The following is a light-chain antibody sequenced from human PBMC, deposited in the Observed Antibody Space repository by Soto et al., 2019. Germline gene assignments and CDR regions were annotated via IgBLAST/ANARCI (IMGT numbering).Light chain of an antibody. V-gene: IGKV3-15*01. J-gene: IGKJ5*01. CDR1: QSVSSN. CDR2: DAS. CDR3: QQYHNWPIT. Sequence: EIVMTQSPATLSVSTGERATLSCRASQSVSSNLAWHQQKPGQAPRILMYDASTRATGIPARFSGSGSGTEFTLTISSLQSEDFAVYYCQQYHNWPITFGQGTRLAIK.